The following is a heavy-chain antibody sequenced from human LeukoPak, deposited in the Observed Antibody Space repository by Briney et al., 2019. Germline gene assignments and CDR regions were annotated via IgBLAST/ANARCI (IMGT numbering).Heavy chain of an antibody. J-gene: IGHJ4*02. CDR1: GGSFSGYY. Sequence: PSETLSLTCAVYGGSFSGYYWSWIRQPPGKGLEWIGEINHSGSTNYNPSLKSRVTISVDTSKNQFSLKLSSVTAADTAVYYCARDYYDSSGYYFFYLWGQGTLVTVSS. CDR2: INHSGST. D-gene: IGHD3-22*01. V-gene: IGHV4-34*01. CDR3: ARDYYDSSGYYFFYL.